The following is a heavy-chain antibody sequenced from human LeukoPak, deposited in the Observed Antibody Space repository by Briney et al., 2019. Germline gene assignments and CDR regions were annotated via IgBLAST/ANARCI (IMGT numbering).Heavy chain of an antibody. D-gene: IGHD6-13*01. J-gene: IGHJ5*02. CDR2: IYPGDSDT. CDR1: GYSFTSYW. Sequence: GESLKISCKGSGYSFTSYWIGWMRQMPGKGLEWMGIIYPGDSDTRYSPSFQGQVTISADKSISTAYLQWSSLKASDTAMYYCARQRYSSSWPNWFDPWGQGTLVTVSS. CDR3: ARQRYSSSWPNWFDP. V-gene: IGHV5-51*01.